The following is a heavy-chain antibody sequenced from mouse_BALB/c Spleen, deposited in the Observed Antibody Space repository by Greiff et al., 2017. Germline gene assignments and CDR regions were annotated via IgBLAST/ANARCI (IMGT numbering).Heavy chain of an antibody. CDR3: ARLGLPYFDV. D-gene: IGHD3-1*01. J-gene: IGHJ1*01. CDR2: INPSTGYT. CDR1: GYTFTSYW. V-gene: IGHV1-7*01. Sequence: QVQLQQSGAELAKPGASVKMSCKASGYTFTSYWMHWVKQRPGQGLEWIGYINPSTGYTEYNQKFKDKATLTADKSSSTAYMQLSSLTSEDSAVYYCARLGLPYFDVWGAGTTVTVSS.